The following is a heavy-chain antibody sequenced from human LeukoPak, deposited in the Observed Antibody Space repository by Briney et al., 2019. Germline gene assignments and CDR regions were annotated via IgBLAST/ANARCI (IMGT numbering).Heavy chain of an antibody. V-gene: IGHV3-74*01. J-gene: IGHJ1*01. CDR3: ASPGPVTRDPRDFQL. CDR1: GFTFSSYW. D-gene: IGHD4-17*01. Sequence: PGRTLRLSCAASGFTFSSYWMHWVRQAPGTGLVWVSRMNSAVSITSYADSVKGRFTISRDNAKNTLYLQMNSLRADDTAVYYCASPGPVTRDPRDFQLWDQGTVVTVSS. CDR2: MNSAVSIT.